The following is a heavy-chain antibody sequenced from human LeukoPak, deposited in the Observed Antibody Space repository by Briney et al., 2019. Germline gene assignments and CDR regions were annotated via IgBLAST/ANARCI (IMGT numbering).Heavy chain of an antibody. V-gene: IGHV3-30*18. CDR1: GFTFSSYG. CDR3: AKRGGQWLPD. J-gene: IGHJ4*02. Sequence: GRSLRLSCAASGFTFSSYGMHWVRQAPGKGLEWVAVIPYDGSNKYYADSVKGRFTISRDNSKNTLYLQMNSLRAEDTAVYYWAKRGGQWLPDWGQGTLVTVSS. D-gene: IGHD6-19*01. CDR2: IPYDGSNK.